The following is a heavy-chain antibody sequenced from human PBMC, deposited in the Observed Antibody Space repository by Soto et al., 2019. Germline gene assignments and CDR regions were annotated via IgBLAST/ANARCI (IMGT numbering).Heavy chain of an antibody. J-gene: IGHJ4*02. CDR1: GGSISSYY. Sequence: SETLSLTCTVSGGSISSYYWSWIRQPPGKGLEWIGYIYYSGSTNYNPSLKSRDTISVDTSKNQFSLKLSSVTAADTAVYYCASSRGAHSSFDYWGQGTLVTVSS. V-gene: IGHV4-59*08. D-gene: IGHD3-16*01. CDR2: IYYSGST. CDR3: ASSRGAHSSFDY.